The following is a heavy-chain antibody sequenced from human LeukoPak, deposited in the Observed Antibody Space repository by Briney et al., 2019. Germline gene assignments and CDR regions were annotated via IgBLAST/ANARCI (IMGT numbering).Heavy chain of an antibody. J-gene: IGHJ4*02. CDR1: GYTFTGYY. D-gene: IGHD3-22*01. V-gene: IGHV1-2*06. CDR2: INPNSGGT. Sequence: ASVKVSCKASGYTFTGYYMHWVRQAPGQGLEWMGRINPNSGGTNYAQKFQGRVTMTRDTSISTAYMELSRLRSDDTAVYYCARGTYYYDSSGYFDHWGQGTLVTVSS. CDR3: ARGTYYYDSSGYFDH.